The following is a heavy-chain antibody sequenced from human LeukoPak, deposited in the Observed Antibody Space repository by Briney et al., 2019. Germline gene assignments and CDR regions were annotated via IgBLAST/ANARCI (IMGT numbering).Heavy chain of an antibody. J-gene: IGHJ4*02. D-gene: IGHD2-2*01. V-gene: IGHV1-2*02. CDR3: ARVGCSSTSCSLAVFAY. CDR1: GYTFTDYY. Sequence: GASVKVSCKASGYTFTDYYMHWVRQAPGQGLEWMGWINPKSGGTKYAQKFQGGVTMSRDTSISTAFMEVSRLRSDDTAVYYCARVGCSSTSCSLAVFAYWGQGTLVTVSS. CDR2: INPKSGGT.